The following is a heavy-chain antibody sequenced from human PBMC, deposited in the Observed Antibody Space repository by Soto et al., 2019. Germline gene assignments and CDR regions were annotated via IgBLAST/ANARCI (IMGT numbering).Heavy chain of an antibody. Sequence: EAQLVETGGGLIQPGGSLRLSCAVSGFTVSRNYMNWVRRAPGKGLEWVSGIYSGGTTDYADSVKGRFTISRDSSKNTRYLQMNSLRAEDTAVYYCARGISLSAWWFDYLCQGTLVTVSS. CDR2: IYSGGTT. CDR3: ARGISLSAWWFDY. D-gene: IGHD3-3*02. J-gene: IGHJ4*02. V-gene: IGHV3-53*02. CDR1: GFTVSRNY.